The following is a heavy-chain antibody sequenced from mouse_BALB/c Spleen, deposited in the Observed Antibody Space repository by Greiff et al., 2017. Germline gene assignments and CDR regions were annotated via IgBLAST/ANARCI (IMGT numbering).Heavy chain of an antibody. CDR2: ISSGGSYT. Sequence: EVQRVESGGGLVKPGGSLKLSCAASGFTFSSYAMSWVRQTPEKRLEWVATISSGGSYTYYPDSVKGRFTISRDNAKNTLYLQMSSLRSEDTAMYYCARQYYGSSPHYYAMDYWGQGTSVTVSS. J-gene: IGHJ4*01. CDR3: ARQYYGSSPHYYAMDY. CDR1: GFTFSSYA. D-gene: IGHD1-1*01. V-gene: IGHV5-9-3*01.